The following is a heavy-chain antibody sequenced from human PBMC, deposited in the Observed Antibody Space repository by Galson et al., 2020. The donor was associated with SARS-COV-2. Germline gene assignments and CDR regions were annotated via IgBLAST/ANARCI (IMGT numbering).Heavy chain of an antibody. D-gene: IGHD3-9*01. J-gene: IGHJ6*02. V-gene: IGHV1-18*04. CDR3: ASAIRPYYEILTGVHYGMDV. CDR1: GYTFTSYG. CDR2: ISAYNDNT. Sequence: ASVKVSRKASGYTFTSYGISWVRQAPGQGLEWMGWISAYNDNTNSAQKLQGRVTMTTDTSTSTAYMALRSLRSDDTAVYYCASAIRPYYEILTGVHYGMDVWGQGTTVTVSS.